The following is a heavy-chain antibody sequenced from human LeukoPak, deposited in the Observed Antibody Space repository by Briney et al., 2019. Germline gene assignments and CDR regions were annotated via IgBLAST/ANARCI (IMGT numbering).Heavy chain of an antibody. V-gene: IGHV4-30-2*01. CDR3: GRGDFGDSDVFRL. CDR2: IYHSGST. CDR1: GGSISSGGYS. D-gene: IGHD4-17*01. Sequence: PSQTLSLTCAVSGGSISSGGYSWSWIRQPPGKGLEWIGYIYHSGSTYYNPSLKSRVTISVDRSKNQFSLKLSSVTAADTAVYYCGRGDFGDSDVFRLWGQGTLVSVSS. J-gene: IGHJ4*02.